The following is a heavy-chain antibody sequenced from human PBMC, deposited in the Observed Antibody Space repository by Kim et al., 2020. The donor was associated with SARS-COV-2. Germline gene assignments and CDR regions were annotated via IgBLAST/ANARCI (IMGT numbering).Heavy chain of an antibody. CDR1: GDSVTNANYY. CDR2: ITYIGAT. D-gene: IGHD3-3*01. V-gene: IGHV4-61*01. Sequence: SETLSLTCAVSGDSVTNANYYWTWVRQPPGKGLEWIGCITYIGATKYDPSLKSRVAISVDRSKNQFSLKLSSVTAADTATYYCTSLRFVAWTPSRYFDD. J-gene: IGHJ4*01. CDR3: TSLRFVAWTPSRYFDD.